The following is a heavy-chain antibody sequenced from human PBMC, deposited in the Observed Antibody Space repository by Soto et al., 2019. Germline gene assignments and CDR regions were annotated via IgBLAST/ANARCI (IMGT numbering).Heavy chain of an antibody. CDR3: ARGGGIVVVVAATTYPFDP. V-gene: IGHV1-69*01. D-gene: IGHD2-15*01. Sequence: QVQLVQSGAEVKKPGSSVKVSCKDSGGTFSSYAISWVRQAPGQGLEWMGGIIPIFGTANYAQKFQGRVKITADESTSTAYMELSSLRSEDTAVYYCARGGGIVVVVAATTYPFDPWGQGTLVTVSS. CDR1: GGTFSSYA. J-gene: IGHJ5*02. CDR2: IIPIFGTA.